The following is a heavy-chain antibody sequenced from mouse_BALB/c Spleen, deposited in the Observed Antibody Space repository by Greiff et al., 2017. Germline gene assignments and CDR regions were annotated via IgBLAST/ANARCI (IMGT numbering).Heavy chain of an antibody. Sequence: QVQLQQSGAELVRPGASVKLSCKALGYTFTDYEMHWVKQTPVHGLEWIGAIHPGSGGTAYNQKFTGKAQLTVDTSSSTAYMQFSSLTTEDSAIYYCARHDYGSSYPAWFAYWGQGTLVTVSA. D-gene: IGHD1-1*01. CDR1: GYTFTDYE. CDR2: IHPGSGGT. V-gene: IGHV1-15*01. CDR3: ARHDYGSSYPAWFAY. J-gene: IGHJ3*01.